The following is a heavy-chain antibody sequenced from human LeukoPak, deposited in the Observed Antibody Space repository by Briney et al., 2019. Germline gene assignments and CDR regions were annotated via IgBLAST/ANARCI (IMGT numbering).Heavy chain of an antibody. D-gene: IGHD3-3*01. CDR3: AHLDFEYDFWSGYYEVNYFDY. CDR1: GFSLSTSGVG. V-gene: IGHV2-5*02. CDR2: IYWDDDK. Sequence: ESGPTLVKPTQTLTLTCTFSGFSLSTSGVGVGWIRQPPGKALEWLALIYWDDDKRYSPSLKSRLTITKDTSKNQVVLTMTNMDPVDTATYYCAHLDFEYDFWSGYYEVNYFDYWGQGTLVTVSS. J-gene: IGHJ4*02.